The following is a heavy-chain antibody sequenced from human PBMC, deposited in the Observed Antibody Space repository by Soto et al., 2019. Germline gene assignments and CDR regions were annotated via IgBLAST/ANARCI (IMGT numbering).Heavy chain of an antibody. J-gene: IGHJ6*02. CDR1: GFTFSSYG. D-gene: IGHD3-3*01. Sequence: SLRLSCAASGFTFSSYGMHWVRQAPGKGLEWVAVISYDGSNKYYADSVKGRFTISRDNSKNTLYLQMNSLRAEDTAVYYCARGYDFWSGYYYPYGMDVWGQGTTVTVSS. CDR3: ARGYDFWSGYYYPYGMDV. V-gene: IGHV3-30*03. CDR2: ISYDGSNK.